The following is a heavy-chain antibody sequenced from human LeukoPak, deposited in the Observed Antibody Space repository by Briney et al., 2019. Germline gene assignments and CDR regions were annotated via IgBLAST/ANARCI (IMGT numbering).Heavy chain of an antibody. CDR3: ARGYRIAAAGTPMDV. D-gene: IGHD6-13*01. V-gene: IGHV4-34*01. Sequence: SETLSLTCAVYGGSFSGYYWSWIRQPAGKGLEWIGEINHSGSTNYNPSLKSRVTISVDTSKNQFSLKLSSVTAADTAVYYCARGYRIAAAGTPMDVWGQGTTVTVSS. CDR1: GGSFSGYY. J-gene: IGHJ6*02. CDR2: INHSGST.